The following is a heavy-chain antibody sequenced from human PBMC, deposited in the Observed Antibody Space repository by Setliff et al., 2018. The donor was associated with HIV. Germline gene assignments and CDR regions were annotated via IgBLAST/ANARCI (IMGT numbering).Heavy chain of an antibody. D-gene: IGHD3-10*01. CDR1: GFTFNSYW. V-gene: IGHV3-33*08. Sequence: LRLSCVASGFTFNSYWMHWVRQAPGKGLEWVAFIWYDGSKTYYADSVQGRFTISRDNAKNSMDLQMNSLRAEDTAIYYCARKLRPGHGVDVWGQGTTVTVSS. CDR2: IWYDGSKT. J-gene: IGHJ6*02. CDR3: ARKLRPGHGVDV.